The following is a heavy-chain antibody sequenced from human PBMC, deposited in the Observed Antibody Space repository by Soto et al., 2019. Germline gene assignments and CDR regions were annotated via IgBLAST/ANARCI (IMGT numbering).Heavy chain of an antibody. Sequence: EAQLVESGGDLVQPRGSLRLSCAASGLTFRNFARNGFRQDPGKGREGVSGISGIGRMTYYAHSGKGRFTVSRDNSKNSLYLQMDSLRAEDTAVYYCSKEAEESVNEPIPGDCWGQGTVVTVSS. CDR2: ISGIGRMT. CDR3: SKEAEESVNEPIPGDC. CDR1: GLTFRNFA. V-gene: IGHV3-23*04. J-gene: IGHJ4*02. D-gene: IGHD1-1*01.